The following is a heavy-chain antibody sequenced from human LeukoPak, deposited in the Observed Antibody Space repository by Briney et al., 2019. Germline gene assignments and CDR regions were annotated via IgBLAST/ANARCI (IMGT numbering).Heavy chain of an antibody. CDR3: ARAGLRYQLLCDINY. J-gene: IGHJ4*02. V-gene: IGHV3-30-3*01. D-gene: IGHD2-2*01. Sequence: GGSLRLSCAASGFTFSSYAMHWVRQAPGKGLERVAVISYDGSNKYYADSVKGRFTISRDNSKNTLYLQTNSLRAEDTAVYYCARAGLRYQLLCDINYWGQGTLVTVSS. CDR1: GFTFSSYA. CDR2: ISYDGSNK.